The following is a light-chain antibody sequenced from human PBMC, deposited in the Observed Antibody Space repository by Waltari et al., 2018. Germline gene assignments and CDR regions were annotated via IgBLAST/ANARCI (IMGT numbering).Light chain of an antibody. Sequence: QSVLTQPPSVSGAPGQRVTLSCTGSGSNIGAYDVHWYQPRPGKAPTLLIYGVNNRPSGVPDRFFGSKSGTSASLAITSLRAEVEGVYYCQSYDTSLSVVFGGGTKLTVL. CDR1: GSNIGAYD. J-gene: IGLJ2*01. CDR3: QSYDTSLSVV. CDR2: GVN. V-gene: IGLV1-40*01.